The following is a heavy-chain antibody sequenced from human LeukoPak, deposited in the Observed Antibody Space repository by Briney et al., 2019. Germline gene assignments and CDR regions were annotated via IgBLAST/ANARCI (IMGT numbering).Heavy chain of an antibody. V-gene: IGHV3-23*01. D-gene: IGHD3-10*01. Sequence: GGSLRLSCAASGFTFSSYAMSWVRQAPGKGLDWVSAISGSGGSTYYADSVKGRFTISRDNSKNTLYLQMNSLRAEDTAVYYCAKDSWFRGSPNWFDPWGQGTPVTVSS. CDR3: AKDSWFRGSPNWFDP. J-gene: IGHJ5*02. CDR2: ISGSGGST. CDR1: GFTFSSYA.